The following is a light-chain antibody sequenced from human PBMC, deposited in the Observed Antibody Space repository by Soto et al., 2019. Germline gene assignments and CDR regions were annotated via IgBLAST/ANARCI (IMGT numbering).Light chain of an antibody. V-gene: IGLV2-23*01. CDR3: CSYAGSSTWV. CDR1: SSDVGSYNF. Sequence: QSVLTQPASVSGCPGQSITISCTGSSSDVGSYNFVSWHQQHPGKAPKLMIYEGSKRPSGVSNRFSGSKSGNTASLTISGLQAEDEADYYCCSYAGSSTWVFGGGTKVTVL. CDR2: EGS. J-gene: IGLJ3*02.